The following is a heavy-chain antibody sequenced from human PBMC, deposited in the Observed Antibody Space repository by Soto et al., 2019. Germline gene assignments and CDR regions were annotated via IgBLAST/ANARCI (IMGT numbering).Heavy chain of an antibody. CDR2: IYYSGST. CDR1: GGSISSYY. V-gene: IGHV4-59*01. J-gene: IGHJ6*02. D-gene: IGHD5-12*01. CDR3: ARGGYSYYYGMDV. Sequence: QVQLQESGPGLVKPSETLSLTCTVSGGSISSYYWSWILQPPGKGLEWIGYIYYSGSTNYNPSLKSRVTISVDTSKNQFSLKLSSVTAADTAVYYCARGGYSYYYGMDVWGQGTTVTVSS.